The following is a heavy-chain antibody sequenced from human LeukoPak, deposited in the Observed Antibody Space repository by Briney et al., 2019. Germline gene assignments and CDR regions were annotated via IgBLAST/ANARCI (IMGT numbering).Heavy chain of an antibody. J-gene: IGHJ3*02. CDR3: AKGIDTLGTNAFDI. D-gene: IGHD2-15*01. V-gene: IGHV3-43*02. CDR2: ISGDGGST. CDR1: GFTVDDYA. Sequence: PGGSLRLSCASSGFTVDDYAMHWVLQAPGKGLELVSLISGDGGSTYYADSVRGRFTISRDNSKNSLYLQMGSLRTEDTAFYYCAKGIDTLGTNAFDIWGQGTTVTVSS.